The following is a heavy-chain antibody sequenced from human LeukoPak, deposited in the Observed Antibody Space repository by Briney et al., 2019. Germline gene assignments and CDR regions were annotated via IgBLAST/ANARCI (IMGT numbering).Heavy chain of an antibody. J-gene: IGHJ4*02. CDR3: ARSPANYAWGSYRIVPTSDY. CDR2: ISAYNGNT. CDR1: GGTFSSYA. Sequence: ASVKVSCKASGGTFSSYAISWVRQAPGRGLEWMGWISAYNGNTNYAQKLQGRVTMTTDTSTSTAYMELRSLRSDDTAVYYCARSPANYAWGSYRIVPTSDYGGQGTLVTVSS. D-gene: IGHD3-16*02. V-gene: IGHV1-18*01.